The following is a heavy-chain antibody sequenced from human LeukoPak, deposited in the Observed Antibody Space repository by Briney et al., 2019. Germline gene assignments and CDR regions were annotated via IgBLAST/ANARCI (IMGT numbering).Heavy chain of an antibody. CDR2: IYYNGST. J-gene: IGHJ2*01. V-gene: IGHV4-59*01. CDR3: ARDFYGSGNYRSYWYFDL. Sequence: SETLSLTCTVSGGSISSYYWSWIRQPPGKGLEWIGYIYYNGSTDYNPSLKSRVTISVDTSKKQFSLKLSSVTAADTAVYYCARDFYGSGNYRSYWYFDLWGRGTLVTVSS. D-gene: IGHD3-10*01. CDR1: GGSISSYY.